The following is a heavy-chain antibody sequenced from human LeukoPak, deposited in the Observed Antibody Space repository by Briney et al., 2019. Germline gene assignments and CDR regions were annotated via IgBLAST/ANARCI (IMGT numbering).Heavy chain of an antibody. V-gene: IGHV4-34*01. Sequence: SETLSLTCAVSDVSFTNYYWTWIRQSPGEWLEWLGEISHTGNTHYNPSLKGRVTVSVDISADMSTPRVSLTLKSVTAADMAVYYCARGPGHSFKYWGQGTRVTVSS. J-gene: IGHJ4*02. CDR3: ARGPGHSFKY. D-gene: IGHD1-1*01. CDR1: DVSFTNYY. CDR2: ISHTGNT.